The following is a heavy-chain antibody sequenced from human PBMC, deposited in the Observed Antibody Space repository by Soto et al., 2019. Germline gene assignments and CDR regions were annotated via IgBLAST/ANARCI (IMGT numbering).Heavy chain of an antibody. Sequence: GGSLRLSCAASGFIFRNYAMNWVRQAPGKGLEWVSGISASGGTPYYADSEKGRFTISRDNSKSTLYLEMSSLRAEDTAVYYCAKDKVYDYGSYFSYALDFWGPGTTVTGSS. CDR1: GFIFRNYA. CDR2: ISASGGTP. J-gene: IGHJ6*02. CDR3: AKDKVYDYGSYFSYALDF. V-gene: IGHV3-23*01. D-gene: IGHD3-10*01.